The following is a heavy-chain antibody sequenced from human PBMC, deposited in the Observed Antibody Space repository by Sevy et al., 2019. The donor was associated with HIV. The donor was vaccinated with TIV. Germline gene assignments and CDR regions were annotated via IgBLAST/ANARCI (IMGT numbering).Heavy chain of an antibody. Sequence: GGSLRLSCIGSGFSLSYYGIHWVRRAPGKGLDWVALISHDGINEYYADSVKGRFTISRDNSKNTVYLEMNSLRNEDTAIYFCANAYSGSYSHSYLYALDVWGQGSTVTVSS. D-gene: IGHD1-26*01. CDR3: ANAYSGSYSHSYLYALDV. CDR2: ISHDGINE. CDR1: GFSLSYYG. J-gene: IGHJ6*02. V-gene: IGHV3-30*18.